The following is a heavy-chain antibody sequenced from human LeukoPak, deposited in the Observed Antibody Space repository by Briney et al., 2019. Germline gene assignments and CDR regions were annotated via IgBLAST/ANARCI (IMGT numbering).Heavy chain of an antibody. CDR2: INPNSGGT. CDR3: VKGQEFLEYIYDF. V-gene: IGHV1-2*02. D-gene: IGHD3-3*01. CDR1: GYTFTGYY. Sequence: ASVKVSCKASGYTFTGYYMHWVRQAPGQGLEWMGWINPNSGGTNYAQKFQGRVTMTRDTSISTAYMELSRLRSDDTAVYFCVKGQEFLEYIYDFWGQGTLVTVSS. J-gene: IGHJ4*02.